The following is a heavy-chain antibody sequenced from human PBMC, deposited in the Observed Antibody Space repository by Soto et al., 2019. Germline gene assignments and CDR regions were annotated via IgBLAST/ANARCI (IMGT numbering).Heavy chain of an antibody. Sequence: QVQLQESGPGLVKPSQTLSLTCTVSGGSISSGGYYWSWIRQHPGKGLEYIGYIYYSGSTSYNPSLKSRVAISVDTSKNQFSLQLTSVTAADTAVYYCAAEVGFGPLFDYWGQGTLVTVSS. CDR3: AAEVGFGPLFDY. D-gene: IGHD3-3*01. CDR2: IYYSGST. CDR1: GGSISSGGYY. J-gene: IGHJ4*02. V-gene: IGHV4-31*03.